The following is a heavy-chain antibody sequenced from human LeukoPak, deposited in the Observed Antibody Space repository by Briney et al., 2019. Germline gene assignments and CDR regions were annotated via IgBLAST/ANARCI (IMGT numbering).Heavy chain of an antibody. CDR2: IYYSGST. CDR3: ARQRWFDY. Sequence: SETLSLTCTVSGDSISNYYSNWIRQPPGKGLEWLCYIYYSGSTNYNPSLKSRVTISVDTSKNQFSLKLSSVTAADKAVYYCARQRWFDYWGQGTLVTVSS. D-gene: IGHD4-23*01. V-gene: IGHV4-59*08. J-gene: IGHJ4*02. CDR1: GDSISNYY.